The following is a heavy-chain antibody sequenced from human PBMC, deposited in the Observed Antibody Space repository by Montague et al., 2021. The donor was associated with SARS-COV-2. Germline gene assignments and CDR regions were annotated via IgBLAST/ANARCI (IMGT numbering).Heavy chain of an antibody. D-gene: IGHD1-7*01. J-gene: IGHJ3*02. CDR3: ARGWNYAFDI. V-gene: IGHV6-1*01. CDR1: GDSVSRNNPA. Sequence: CAISGDSVSRNNPAWNWIRQSPSGGLEWLGRTYYGSSWNTDYAVSVKSRITISPDTSKNQFSLRLNSVTPEDTAVYYCARGWNYAFDIWSQGTMVTVSS. CDR2: TYYGSSWNT.